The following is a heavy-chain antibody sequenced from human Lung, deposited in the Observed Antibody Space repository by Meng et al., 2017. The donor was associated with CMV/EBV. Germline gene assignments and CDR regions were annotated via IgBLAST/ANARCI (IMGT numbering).Heavy chain of an antibody. CDR3: ARALREYSSSSSDS. V-gene: IGHV1-69*10. D-gene: IGHD6-6*01. Sequence: SVKVSCKASGDMFSAYAITWVRQAPGQGLEWMGELIPILNAPNYAQKFQGRVRITADKSTTTAYMELSSLRSDDTAVYYCARALREYSSSSSDSWGQGKXVTVDS. CDR2: LIPILNAP. CDR1: GDMFSAYA. J-gene: IGHJ4*02.